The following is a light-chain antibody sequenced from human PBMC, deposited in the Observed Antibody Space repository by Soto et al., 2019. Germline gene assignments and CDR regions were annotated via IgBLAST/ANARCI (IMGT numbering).Light chain of an antibody. CDR2: DAS. Sequence: EIVLTQSPATLSLSPGERATLSCRASQSVSSYLAWYQQKPGQAPRLLIYDASNRATGIPARFSGSGSGTDFTLTNSSLEPEDFAVYYCQQRSNLLTFGGGTKVEIK. CDR3: QQRSNLLT. J-gene: IGKJ4*01. V-gene: IGKV3-11*01. CDR1: QSVSSY.